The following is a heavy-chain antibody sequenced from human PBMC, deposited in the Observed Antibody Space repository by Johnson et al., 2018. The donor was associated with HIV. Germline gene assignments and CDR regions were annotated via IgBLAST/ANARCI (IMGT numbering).Heavy chain of an antibody. J-gene: IGHJ3*02. CDR1: GFSVSTYD. CDR3: ARAGRWSGEADAFDI. D-gene: IGHD3-10*01. CDR2: IGTAGDT. Sequence: VQLVESGGGLVQPGGSLRLSCAASGFSVSTYDMHWVRQATGKGLDWVSVIGTAGDTYYLGSVKGGFTISRENAKNSLYLRLNSLRAGATAVYYCARAGRWSGEADAFDIWGQGTMVTVSS. V-gene: IGHV3-13*01.